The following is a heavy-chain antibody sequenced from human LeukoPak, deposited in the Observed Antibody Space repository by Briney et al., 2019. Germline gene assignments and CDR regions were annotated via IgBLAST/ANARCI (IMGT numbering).Heavy chain of an antibody. Sequence: GGSLRLSCAASGFTFHDYDMSWVRQSPGKGLEWVSGINWNGDRTGYADSVKGRFTISRDNAKKSLYLQMNSLRAEDTALYYCARRDYYGSGSPDFWGQGTLVAVSS. CDR3: ARRDYYGSGSPDF. J-gene: IGHJ4*02. D-gene: IGHD3-10*01. V-gene: IGHV3-20*04. CDR1: GFTFHDYD. CDR2: INWNGDRT.